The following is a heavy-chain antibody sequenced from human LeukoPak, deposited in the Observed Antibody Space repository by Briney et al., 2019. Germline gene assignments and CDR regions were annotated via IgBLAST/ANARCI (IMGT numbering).Heavy chain of an antibody. CDR1: GGSFSGYY. D-gene: IGHD1-26*01. Sequence: SETLSLTCAVYGGSFSGYYWSWIRQPPGRGLEWIGEINHSGSTNYNPSLKSRVTISVDPSKNQFSRKLSSVPAADTAVYYCARGSGTYAPWGQGTLVTVSS. CDR2: INHSGST. CDR3: ARGSGTYAP. V-gene: IGHV4-34*01. J-gene: IGHJ5*02.